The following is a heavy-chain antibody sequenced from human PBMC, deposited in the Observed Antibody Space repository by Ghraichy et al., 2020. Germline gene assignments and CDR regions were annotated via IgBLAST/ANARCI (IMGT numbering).Heavy chain of an antibody. D-gene: IGHD3-3*01. CDR3: ARGYYDFWSGFYY. J-gene: IGHJ4*02. V-gene: IGHV3-48*03. CDR2: ISTSGSTI. CDR1: GFTFSSYE. Sequence: GSLRLSCTASGFTFSSYEMNWVRQAPGKGLEWVSYISTSGSTIYYADSVKGRFTISRDNAKNSLYLQMNSLRAEDTAVYYCARGYYDFWSGFYYWGRGTLATVSS.